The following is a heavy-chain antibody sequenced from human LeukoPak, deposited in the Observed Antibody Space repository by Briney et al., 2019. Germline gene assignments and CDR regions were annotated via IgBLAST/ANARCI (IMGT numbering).Heavy chain of an antibody. CDR1: GYTFTGYY. V-gene: IGHV1-2*02. J-gene: IGHJ6*03. Sequence: ASVKVSCKASGYTFTGYYMHWVRQAPGQGLEWMGWINPNSGGTNYAQKFQGRVTMTRDTSISTAYMELSRLRSDDTAVYYCARDSYSRGYYYYYYMDVWGKGTTVTVSS. CDR3: ARDSYSRGYYYYYYMDV. CDR2: INPNSGGT. D-gene: IGHD4-11*01.